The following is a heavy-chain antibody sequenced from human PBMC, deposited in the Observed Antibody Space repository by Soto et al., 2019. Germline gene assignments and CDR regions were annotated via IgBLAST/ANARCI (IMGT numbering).Heavy chain of an antibody. J-gene: IGHJ4*02. Sequence: EVQVLLSGGGLIQPGGSLRLSCAASGFTFTDYSMAWVRQTPERGLEWFAGMSIGYEKTFYADSVRGRFIVSRDSSKKTVEPQKKRLRVEDTGIYYCARWSGYGDLWGQGTLVTVSS. V-gene: IGHV3-23*01. CDR3: ARWSGYGDL. CDR1: GFTFTDYS. CDR2: MSIGYEKT. D-gene: IGHD4-17*01.